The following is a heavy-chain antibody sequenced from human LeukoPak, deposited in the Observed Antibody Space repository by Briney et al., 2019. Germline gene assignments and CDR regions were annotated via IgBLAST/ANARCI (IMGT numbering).Heavy chain of an antibody. V-gene: IGHV3-74*01. Sequence: GGSLRLSCAASGFTFSSYWMHWVRQAPGKGLVWVSRINGGESSTSYADSVKGRFTISRDNARNTLYLQMSSLRVEDTAVYYCVRVGPGLMAFWGQGTLVTVSS. J-gene: IGHJ1*01. CDR3: VRVGPGLMAF. CDR2: INGGESST. D-gene: IGHD3-16*01. CDR1: GFTFSSYW.